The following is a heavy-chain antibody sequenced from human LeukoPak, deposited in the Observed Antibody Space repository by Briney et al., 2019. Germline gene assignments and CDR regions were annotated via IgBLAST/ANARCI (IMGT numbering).Heavy chain of an antibody. Sequence: ASVKVSCKASGYTFTSYAMNWVRQAPGQGLEWMGWISAYNGNTNYAQKLQGRVTMTTDTSTSTAYMELRSLRSDDTAVYYCARDKPATVTTSYYYYGMDVWGQGTTVTVSS. D-gene: IGHD4-17*01. V-gene: IGHV1-18*01. CDR3: ARDKPATVTTSYYYYGMDV. J-gene: IGHJ6*02. CDR2: ISAYNGNT. CDR1: GYTFTSYA.